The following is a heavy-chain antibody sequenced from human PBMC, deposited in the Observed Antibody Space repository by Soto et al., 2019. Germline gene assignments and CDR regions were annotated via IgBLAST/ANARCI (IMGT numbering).Heavy chain of an antibody. CDR2: ISAYNGNT. J-gene: IGHJ4*02. CDR3: ARVGRQSYYDGFPIY. Sequence: QVQLVQSGAEVKKPGASVKVSCKASGYTFISYGIGWVRQAPGQGLEGMGWISAYNGNTNYAQKLQGRVTMTTDTSTSTAYMEVRSLRSDDTAVYYCARVGRQSYYDGFPIYWGQGTLVTVSS. D-gene: IGHD3-22*01. V-gene: IGHV1-18*01. CDR1: GYTFISYG.